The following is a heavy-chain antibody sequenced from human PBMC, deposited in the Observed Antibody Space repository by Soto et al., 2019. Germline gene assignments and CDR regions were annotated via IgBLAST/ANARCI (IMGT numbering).Heavy chain of an antibody. V-gene: IGHV1-18*01. CDR2: ISAYNGNT. J-gene: IGHJ4*02. Sequence: QVQLVQSGAEVKKPGASVKVSCKASGYTFTNFVISWVRQAPGQGLEWMGWISAYNGNTNYAQKFQCRVTMTTDTSQSTAYMELRSPGSDDASVYYWARGGSQLDYWGQGTLVTVSS. CDR3: ARGGSQLDY. CDR1: GYTFTNFV. D-gene: IGHD3-16*01.